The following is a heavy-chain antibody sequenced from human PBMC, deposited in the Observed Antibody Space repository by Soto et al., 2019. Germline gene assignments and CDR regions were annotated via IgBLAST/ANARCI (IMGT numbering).Heavy chain of an antibody. D-gene: IGHD3-10*01. CDR3: ARQVAGSYSDY. Sequence: SETLSLTCAVSGGSISRGGYSWSWIRQPPGKGLEWIGYIYHSGSTYYNPSLKSRVTISVDRSKNQFSLKLSSVTAADTAVYYCARQVAGSYSDYWGQGTLVTVSS. J-gene: IGHJ4*02. CDR2: IYHSGST. CDR1: GGSISRGGYS. V-gene: IGHV4-30-2*01.